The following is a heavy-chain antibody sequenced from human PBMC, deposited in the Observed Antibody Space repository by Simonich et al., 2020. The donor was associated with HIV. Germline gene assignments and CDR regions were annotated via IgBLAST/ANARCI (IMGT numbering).Heavy chain of an antibody. D-gene: IGHD5-12*01. J-gene: IGHJ4*02. CDR3: ARGPNTGGYDSF. V-gene: IGHV1-2*02. Sequence: QVQLVQSGAEVKKPGASVKVSCKASGYTLTAYYMHWVRAAPAQRLEWMVWINPKYGDTNFDQKFQGMVSLIRDPSISTAFMELSSLRSDDTAVYYCARGPNTGGYDSFGGQGTLVTVSS. CDR2: INPKYGDT. CDR1: GYTLTAYY.